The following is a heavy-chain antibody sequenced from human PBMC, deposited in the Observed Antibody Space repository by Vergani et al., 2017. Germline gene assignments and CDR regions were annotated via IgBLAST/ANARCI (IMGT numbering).Heavy chain of an antibody. CDR2: IYYSGST. J-gene: IGHJ4*02. CDR1: GGSISSYY. V-gene: IGHV4-59*01. CDR3: ARGLEGYSSSWPFDY. Sequence: QVQLQESGPGLVKPSEPLSLTCTVSGGSISSYYWSWIRQPPGKGLEWIGYIYYSGSTNSTPSLRSRVTISVDTSKNQFSLKLSSVTAADTAVYYCARGLEGYSSSWPFDYWGQGTLVTVSS. D-gene: IGHD6-13*01.